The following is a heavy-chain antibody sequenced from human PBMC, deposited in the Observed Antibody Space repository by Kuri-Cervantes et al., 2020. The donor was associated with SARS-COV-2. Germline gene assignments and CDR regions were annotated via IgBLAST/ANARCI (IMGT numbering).Heavy chain of an antibody. V-gene: IGHV3-49*04. CDR1: GFSFGDYA. J-gene: IGHJ4*02. Sequence: GESLKISCTASGFSFGDYAMTWVRQAPGKGLEWVGFIRSKAYGGTGEYAASVKGRFTISRDDSKNTLYLQMNSLKTEDTAVYYCTTDASRRITIFGVVNAPDDYWGQGTLVPSPQ. CDR3: TTDASRRITIFGVVNAPDDY. D-gene: IGHD3-3*01. CDR2: IRSKAYGGTG.